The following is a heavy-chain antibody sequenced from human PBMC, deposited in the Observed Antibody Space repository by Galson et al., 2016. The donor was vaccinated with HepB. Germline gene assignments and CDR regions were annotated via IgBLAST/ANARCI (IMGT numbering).Heavy chain of an antibody. CDR2: ISGDGGYS. D-gene: IGHD2-21*01. CDR1: KFTFEDYA. CDR3: AVLPMTSVLIVVDY. Sequence: SLRLSCAASKFTFEDYAIHWVRQAPGKGLEWVSLISGDGGYSYYADSVKGRFTISRDNSKNTLHLQMNSLRTEDTALYYCAVLPMTSVLIVVDYWGQGTLVTVSS. V-gene: IGHV3-43*02. J-gene: IGHJ4*02.